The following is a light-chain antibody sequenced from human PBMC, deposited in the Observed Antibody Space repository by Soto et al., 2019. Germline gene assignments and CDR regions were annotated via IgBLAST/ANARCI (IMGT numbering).Light chain of an antibody. V-gene: IGKV3-20*01. CDR3: QQYDSSPRT. CDR1: QSISSSY. J-gene: IGKJ1*01. Sequence: EIQMTHSPSTLALSICERATLSVSASQSISSSYLAWYQQKPGQAPRLLIYGPSSRDTGIPARFSGSGSGTEFTLTINRLQPEDFAVYYCQQYDSSPRTFGQGTKVDIK. CDR2: GPS.